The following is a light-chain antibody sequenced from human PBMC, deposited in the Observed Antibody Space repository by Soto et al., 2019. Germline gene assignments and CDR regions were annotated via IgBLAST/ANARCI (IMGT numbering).Light chain of an antibody. CDR2: DAS. Sequence: DIQMTQSPSTLSGSVGDRVTITCRASQTISSRLAWYQQKPGKAPKLLIYDASNLETGVPSRFSGSGSGTDFTFTISSLQPEDIATYYCQQYDNLPTFGGGTKVDIK. J-gene: IGKJ4*01. CDR3: QQYDNLPT. CDR1: QTISSR. V-gene: IGKV1-33*01.